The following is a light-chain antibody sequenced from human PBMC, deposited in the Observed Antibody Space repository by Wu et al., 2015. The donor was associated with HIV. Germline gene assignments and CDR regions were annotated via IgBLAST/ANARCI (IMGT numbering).Light chain of an antibody. J-gene: IGKJ1*01. CDR3: QQYENWPT. CDR1: QEISNN. V-gene: IGKV3-15*01. CDR2: AAS. Sequence: EIVMTQSPATLSVSPGERATLSCRASQEISNNFAWYQQKPGQAPSLLIYAASTRATGVPARFSGSGSGTEFTLTIDNLQSEDFAFYYCQQYENWPTFGQGTKV.